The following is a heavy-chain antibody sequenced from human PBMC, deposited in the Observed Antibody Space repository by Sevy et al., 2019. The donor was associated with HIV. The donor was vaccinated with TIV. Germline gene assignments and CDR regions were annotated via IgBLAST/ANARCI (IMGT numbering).Heavy chain of an antibody. J-gene: IGHJ4*02. D-gene: IGHD4-17*01. CDR3: ARDQDGDYVY. Sequence: ASVKVSCKTSGGTFTSYLISWVRQAPGQGLEWMGGIIPLLRLSNYAQKLQGRLTITADETTSTVYMELRSLTSEDTAVHFCARDQDGDYVYWGQGSLVTVSS. CDR2: IIPLLRLS. CDR1: GGTFTSYL. V-gene: IGHV1-69*13.